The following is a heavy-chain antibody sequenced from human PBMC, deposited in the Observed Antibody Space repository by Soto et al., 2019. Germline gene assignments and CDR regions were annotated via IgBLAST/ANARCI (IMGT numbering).Heavy chain of an antibody. CDR3: ATEYYDSSGYSPY. J-gene: IGHJ4*02. CDR2: IIPFFHAP. Sequence: SVKVSCKASGVTFSRNAISWVRQAPGQGLEWMGGIIPFFHAPNYAQKFQGRVTMTEDTSTDTAYMELSSLRSEDTAVYYCATEYYDSSGYSPYWGQGTLVTVSS. D-gene: IGHD3-22*01. CDR1: GVTFSRNA. V-gene: IGHV1-69*06.